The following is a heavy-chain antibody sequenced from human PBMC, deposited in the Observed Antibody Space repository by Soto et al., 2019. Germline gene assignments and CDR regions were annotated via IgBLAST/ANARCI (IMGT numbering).Heavy chain of an antibody. V-gene: IGHV3-73*02. CDR2: IRSKANSYAT. J-gene: IGHJ6*02. Sequence: EVQLVESGGGLVQPGGSLKLSCAASGFTFSGSAMHWVRQASGKGLEWVGRIRSKANSYATAYAASVKGRFTISRDDSKNTAYLQMNSLKTEDTAVYYCTVLWFGESQWYYYYYGMDVWGQGTTVTVSS. CDR3: TVLWFGESQWYYYYYGMDV. CDR1: GFTFSGSA. D-gene: IGHD3-10*01.